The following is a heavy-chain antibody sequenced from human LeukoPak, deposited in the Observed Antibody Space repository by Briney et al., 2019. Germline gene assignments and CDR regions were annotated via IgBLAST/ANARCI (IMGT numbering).Heavy chain of an antibody. CDR2: IYHSGST. CDR3: ARLMPTMSHSRPFGYYYYGMDV. J-gene: IGHJ6*02. V-gene: IGHV4-30-2*01. D-gene: IGHD5-24*01. Sequence: SETLSLTCTVSGGSISSGGYYWSWIRQPPGKGLEWIGYIYHSGSTYYNPSLKSRVTISVDRSKNQFSLKLSSVTAADTAVYYCARLMPTMSHSRPFGYYYYGMDVWGQGTTVTVSS. CDR1: GGSISSGGYY.